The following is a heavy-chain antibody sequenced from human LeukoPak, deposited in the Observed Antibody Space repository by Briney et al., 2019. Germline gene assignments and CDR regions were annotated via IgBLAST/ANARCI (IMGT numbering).Heavy chain of an antibody. J-gene: IGHJ4*02. CDR1: GFTFSSYT. CDR2: ISSGNSYI. D-gene: IGHD2-15*01. CDR3: ARASYCSGGICYYYY. V-gene: IGHV3-21*04. Sequence: GGSLRLSCAASGFTFSSYTMNWVRQAPGKGLEWVSSISSGNSYINHADSVEGRFTISRDNSKNTLYLQVNSLRAEDTAVYYCARASYCSGGICYYYYWGQGTLVTVSS.